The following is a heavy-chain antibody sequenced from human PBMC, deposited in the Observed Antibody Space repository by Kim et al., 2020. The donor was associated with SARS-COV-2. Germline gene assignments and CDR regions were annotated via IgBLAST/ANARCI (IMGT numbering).Heavy chain of an antibody. CDR1: GYTFTSYG. CDR3: ARDGGGLRYFDWLLSTPAY. CDR2: ISVYNGNT. V-gene: IGHV1-18*01. J-gene: IGHJ4*02. D-gene: IGHD3-9*01. Sequence: ASVKVSCKASGYTFTSYGISWVRQAPGQGLEWMGWISVYNGNTNYAQKLQGRVTMTTDTSTSTAYMELRSLRSDDTAVYYCARDGGGLRYFDWLLSTPAYWGQGTLVTVSS.